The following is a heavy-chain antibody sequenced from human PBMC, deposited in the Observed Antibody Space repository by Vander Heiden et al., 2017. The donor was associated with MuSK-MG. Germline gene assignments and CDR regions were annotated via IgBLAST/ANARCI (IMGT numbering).Heavy chain of an antibody. V-gene: IGHV1-46*03. D-gene: IGHD6-19*01. CDR2: INPSGGST. CDR1: GYTFLSYY. Sequence: QVQLVQSGAEVKKPGASVKVSCKASGYTFLSYYMHWGRQAPGQGLEWMGIINPSGGSTSYAQKFQGRVTMTRDTSTSTVYMELSSLRSEDTAVYYCARDQVAGGNDYWGQGTLVTVSS. J-gene: IGHJ4*02. CDR3: ARDQVAGGNDY.